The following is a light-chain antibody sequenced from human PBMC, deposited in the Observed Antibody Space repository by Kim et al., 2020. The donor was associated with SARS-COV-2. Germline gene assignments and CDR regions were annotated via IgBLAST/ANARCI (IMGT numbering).Light chain of an antibody. V-gene: IGLV1-47*01. CDR2: RSN. Sequence: QSVLTQPPSASGTPGQRVSISCSGSHSNIGSSYVYWYQQFPGMAPKLLIYRSNQRPSWVPDRFSGSKSGTSASLAISGLRSEDEADYYCAAWDGSLSALVFGGGTKVTVL. CDR3: AAWDGSLSALV. J-gene: IGLJ3*02. CDR1: HSNIGSSY.